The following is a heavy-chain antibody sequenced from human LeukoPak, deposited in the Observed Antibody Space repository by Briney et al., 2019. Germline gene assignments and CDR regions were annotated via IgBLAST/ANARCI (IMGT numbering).Heavy chain of an antibody. CDR3: ARSGYSSVAPFDS. V-gene: IGHV3-48*03. CDR1: GFTLRNYE. J-gene: IGHJ4*02. CDR2: ISSSGEII. Sequence: PGGSLRLSCAASGFTLRNYEMNWVRQAPGKGLEWVSYISSSGEIIYYADSVKGRFTISRDNAENSLYLQMNSLRAEDTAVYYCARSGYSSVAPFDSWGQGALVTVSS. D-gene: IGHD5-18*01.